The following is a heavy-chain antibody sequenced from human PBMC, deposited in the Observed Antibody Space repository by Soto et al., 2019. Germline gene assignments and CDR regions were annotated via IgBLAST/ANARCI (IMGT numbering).Heavy chain of an antibody. V-gene: IGHV3-43*01. CDR2: ITWDGGRT. CDR3: AKASMDQRSAYPTFPWFDT. J-gene: IGHJ5*02. Sequence: PGGSLRLSCAASGFTFDDYTMYWVRQGPGKGLEWVSLITWDGGRTSYADSVKGRFTISRDNNKDSLYLQMNSLKTEDTALYYFAKASMDQRSAYPTFPWFDTWGQGTLVTVSS. CDR1: GFTFDDYT. D-gene: IGHD3-3*01.